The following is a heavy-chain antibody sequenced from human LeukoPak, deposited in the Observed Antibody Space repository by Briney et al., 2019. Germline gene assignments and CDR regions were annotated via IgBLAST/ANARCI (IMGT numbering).Heavy chain of an antibody. CDR2: IIPIFGIA. Sequence: SVKVSCKASGGTFSSYAISWVRQAPGQGLEWMGGIIPIFGIANYAQKFQGRVTITTDESTSTAYMELSSLRSEDTAVYYCARGVYGDYLEYFQHWGQGTLVTVSS. CDR3: ARGVYGDYLEYFQH. V-gene: IGHV1-69*05. CDR1: GGTFSSYA. D-gene: IGHD4-17*01. J-gene: IGHJ1*01.